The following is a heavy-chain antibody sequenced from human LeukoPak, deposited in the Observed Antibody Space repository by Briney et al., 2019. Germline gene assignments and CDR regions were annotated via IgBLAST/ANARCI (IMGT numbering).Heavy chain of an antibody. J-gene: IGHJ4*02. CDR1: GFTFSSYS. CDR3: ARDFANSGSYNAVDY. CDR2: ISSGSSTI. Sequence: GGSLRLSCEASGFTFSSYSMNWVRQAPGRGLEWVSYISSGSSTIYYADSVKGRFTISRDNAKNSLYLQMNSLRDEDTAVYYCARDFANSGSYNAVDYWGQGTLVTVSS. V-gene: IGHV3-48*02. D-gene: IGHD1-26*01.